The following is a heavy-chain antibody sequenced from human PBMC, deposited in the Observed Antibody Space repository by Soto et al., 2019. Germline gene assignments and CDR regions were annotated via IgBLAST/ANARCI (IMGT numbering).Heavy chain of an antibody. J-gene: IGHJ6*03. D-gene: IGHD2-2*01. V-gene: IGHV3-23*01. CDR2: ISGSGGST. CDR1: GFTFSSYA. Sequence: GGSLRLSCAASGFTFSSYAMSWVRQAPGKGLEWVSAISGSGGSTYYADSVKGRFTISRDNSKNTLYLQMNSLRAEDTAVYYCAKVGDCSSTSCLPYYYYYYYMDVWGKGTTVTVSS. CDR3: AKVGDCSSTSCLPYYYYYYYMDV.